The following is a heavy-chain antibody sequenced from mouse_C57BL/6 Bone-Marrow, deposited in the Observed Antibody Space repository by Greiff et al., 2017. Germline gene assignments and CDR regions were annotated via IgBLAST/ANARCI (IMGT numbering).Heavy chain of an antibody. CDR3: ARGDYDVPFAY. CDR2: IRYSGST. Sequence: DVKLVESGPGMVKPSQSLSLTCTVTGYSITSGYDWHWIRHFPGNKLEWMGYIRYSGSTNYNPSLKSRISITHDTSKNHFFLKLNSVTTEDTATYYCARGDYDVPFAYWGQGTLVTVSA. D-gene: IGHD2-4*01. V-gene: IGHV3-1*01. J-gene: IGHJ3*01. CDR1: GYSITSGYD.